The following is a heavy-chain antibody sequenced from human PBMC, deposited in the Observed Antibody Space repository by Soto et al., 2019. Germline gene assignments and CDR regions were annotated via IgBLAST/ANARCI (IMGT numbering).Heavy chain of an antibody. CDR3: AYSSCWGRLEV. Sequence: QVHLQESGPGLVKPSWTLSLTCGVSGGSINNGYWWTWVRQPPGKGMEWIGEKHHSGSTNYNLSLKSRVYISLDKSKNQFSLILSSVSAADTAVYYCAYSSCWGRLEVWGQGTTVPVSS. D-gene: IGHD6-19*01. CDR1: GGSINNGYW. J-gene: IGHJ6*02. CDR2: KHHSGST. V-gene: IGHV4-4*02.